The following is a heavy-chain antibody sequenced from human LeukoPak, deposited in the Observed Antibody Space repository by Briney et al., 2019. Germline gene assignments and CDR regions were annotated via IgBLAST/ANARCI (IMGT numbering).Heavy chain of an antibody. CDR3: ARSLLWFGGGAHDY. J-gene: IGHJ4*02. D-gene: IGHD3-10*01. Sequence: GASVKVSCKASGYTFTGYYMHWVRQAPGQGLEWMGWINPNSGGTNYAQKFQGRVTMTRNTSISTAYMELSSLRSEDTAVYYCARSLLWFGGGAHDYWGQGTLVTVSS. V-gene: IGHV1-2*02. CDR1: GYTFTGYY. CDR2: INPNSGGT.